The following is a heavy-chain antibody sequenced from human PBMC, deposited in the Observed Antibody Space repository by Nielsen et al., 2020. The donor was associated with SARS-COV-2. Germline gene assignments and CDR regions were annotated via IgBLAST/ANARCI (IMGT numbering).Heavy chain of an antibody. CDR2: IYYSGST. Sequence: SETLSLTCTVSVGSISSSSYYWGWIRQFPGKGLEWIGSIYYSGSTYYNPSLKSRVTISVDTSKNQFSLKLNSVTAADTAVYYCARHFRFGSNWSQFDYWGQGTLVTVSS. V-gene: IGHV4-39*01. J-gene: IGHJ4*02. D-gene: IGHD6-13*01. CDR1: VGSISSSSYY. CDR3: ARHFRFGSNWSQFDY.